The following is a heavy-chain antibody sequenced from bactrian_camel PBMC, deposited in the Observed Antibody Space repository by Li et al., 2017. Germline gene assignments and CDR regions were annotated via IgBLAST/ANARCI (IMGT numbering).Heavy chain of an antibody. J-gene: IGHJ6*01. D-gene: IGHD3*01. CDR2: ISSDNST. CDR3: AADDVMGQRCPDEFGY. CDR1: GWMYSNYC. V-gene: IGHV3S53*01. Sequence: HVQLVESGGGSVQAGGSLRLFCSASGWMYSNYCMGWFRQAPECELVSTISSDNSTYYADPVKGRFTISRDNAKKTVYLQMNSLKPEDTAMYYCAADDVMGQRCPDEFGYWGQGTQVTVS.